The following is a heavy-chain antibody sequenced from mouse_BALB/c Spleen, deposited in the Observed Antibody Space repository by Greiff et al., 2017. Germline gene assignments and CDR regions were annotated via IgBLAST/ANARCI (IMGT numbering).Heavy chain of an antibody. V-gene: IGHV3-2*02. CDR1: GFSITGDYA. CDR2: ISYSGST. J-gene: IGHJ1*01. D-gene: IGHD2-3*01. CDR3: AGGYYSGRYFAV. Sequence: EVQLVESGPGLVKPSQSLSLTCTFSGFSITGDYAWNWIRQFPGNKLEWRGYISYSGSTSYNPSLKSRIRITRDTSKNQFYLQLNSVTTEDTATYYCAGGYYSGRYFAVWGAGTTVTVTS.